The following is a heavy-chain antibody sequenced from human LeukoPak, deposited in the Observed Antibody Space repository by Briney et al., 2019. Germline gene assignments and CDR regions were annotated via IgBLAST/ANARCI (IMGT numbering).Heavy chain of an antibody. D-gene: IGHD6-13*01. CDR2: IKQDGSEK. CDR1: GFTFSSYW. Sequence: GGSLSLSCAASGFTFSSYWMSWVRQAPGKGLEWVANIKQDGSEKYYVGSVKGRFTISRDNAKNSLYLQMNSLRAEDTAVYYCARAYIAAGPFYFDHWGQGTLVTVSS. V-gene: IGHV3-7*01. J-gene: IGHJ4*02. CDR3: ARAYIAAGPFYFDH.